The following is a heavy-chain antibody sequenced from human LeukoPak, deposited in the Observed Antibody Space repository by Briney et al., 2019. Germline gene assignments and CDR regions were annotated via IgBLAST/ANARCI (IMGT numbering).Heavy chain of an antibody. CDR1: GFTFSSYW. D-gene: IGHD3-10*01. J-gene: IGHJ4*02. CDR2: IYSGGSA. Sequence: GGSLRLSCAASGFTFSSYWMHWVRQGSGKGLEWVSVIYSGGSAYYTDSVKGRFTISRDNSKNTLFLQMNSLRAEDTAVYYCAKDTRLYSGSGSYFLDFWGQGTLVTVSS. V-gene: IGHV3-53*01. CDR3: AKDTRLYSGSGSYFLDF.